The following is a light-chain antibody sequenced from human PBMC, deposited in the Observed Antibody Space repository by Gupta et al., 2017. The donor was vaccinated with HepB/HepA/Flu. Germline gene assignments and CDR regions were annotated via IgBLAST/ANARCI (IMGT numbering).Light chain of an antibody. Sequence: DIQVTQSPSSLSASVGDRVTITCRASQRISSYLNWYQQKPGKAPKLLIYAASSLQSGVPSRFSGSGSGTDFTLTISSLQPEDFATYYCQQSYSSPIFTFGPGTKVDIK. CDR1: QRISSY. J-gene: IGKJ3*01. CDR3: QQSYSSPIFT. CDR2: AAS. V-gene: IGKV1-39*01.